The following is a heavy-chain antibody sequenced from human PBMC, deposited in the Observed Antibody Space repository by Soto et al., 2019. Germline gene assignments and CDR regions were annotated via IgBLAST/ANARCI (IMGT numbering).Heavy chain of an antibody. D-gene: IGHD4-17*01. CDR1: GFTFSSYA. CDR2: ISGSGGST. J-gene: IGHJ4*02. Sequence: PGGSLRLSCAASGFTFSSYAMSWVRQAPGKGLEWVSAISGSGGSTYYADSVKGRFTISRDNSKNTLYLQMNSLRAEDTAVYYCSKDPGIYGDYYFDYWGQGTLVTVSS. V-gene: IGHV3-23*01. CDR3: SKDPGIYGDYYFDY.